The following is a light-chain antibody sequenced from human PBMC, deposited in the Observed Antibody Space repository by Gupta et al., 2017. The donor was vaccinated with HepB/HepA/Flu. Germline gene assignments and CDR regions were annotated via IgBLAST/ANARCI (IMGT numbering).Light chain of an antibody. CDR2: TKS. CDR1: SSHIGSNY. Sequence: QSVLTQPPSPSGTPGPRVTISCSGSSSHIGSNYVSWYQQLPGTDPNSRIFTKSQRAPGVPARCSGDKSGTLASLAISGLLSEDEADYYCAAWDDSMSGVVFGGGTKLTVL. J-gene: IGLJ2*01. V-gene: IGLV1-47*01. CDR3: AAWDDSMSGVV.